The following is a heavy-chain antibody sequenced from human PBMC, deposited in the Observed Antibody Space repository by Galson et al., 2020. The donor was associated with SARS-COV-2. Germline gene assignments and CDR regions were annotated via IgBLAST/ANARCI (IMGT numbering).Heavy chain of an antibody. J-gene: IGHJ5*02. CDR1: GGSISGDYY. CDR3: ARAKFYDYLWGTYPTINLFDP. V-gene: IGHV4-30-4*01. CDR2: IYYSGTT. D-gene: IGHD3-16*02. Sequence: SEPLSLTCTVSGGSISGDYYWGWIRQPPGKGLEWIGYIYYSGTTYYNPSLESRIDISVDTSKNQLSLKLTSVTAADTAVYYCARAKFYDYLWGTYPTINLFDPWGQGTLVTVSS.